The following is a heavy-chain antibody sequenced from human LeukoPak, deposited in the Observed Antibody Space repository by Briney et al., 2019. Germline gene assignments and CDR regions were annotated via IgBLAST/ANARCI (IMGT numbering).Heavy chain of an antibody. CDR3: ARAPRAYRYGPYWYFDL. CDR2: IYYSGST. V-gene: IGHV4-59*01. D-gene: IGHD5-18*01. CDR1: GGSISSYY. J-gene: IGHJ2*01. Sequence: SETLSLTCTVSGGSISSYYWSWIRQPPGKGLEWIGYIYYSGSTNYNPSLKSRVTISVDTSKNQFSLKLSSVTAADTAVYYCARAPRAYRYGPYWYFDLWGRGTLVTVSS.